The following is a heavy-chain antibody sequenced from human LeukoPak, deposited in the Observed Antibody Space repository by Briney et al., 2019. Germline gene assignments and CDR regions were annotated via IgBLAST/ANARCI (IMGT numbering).Heavy chain of an antibody. CDR1: GFTFSSYG. Sequence: GGSLRLSCAASGFTFSSYGMHWVRQAPGKGLEWVAFIWYDGSNKYYADSVKGRFTISRDNSKNTLNLQMNSLRAEDTAVYYCAKGAGAGTIDYWGQGTLVTVSS. V-gene: IGHV3-30*02. J-gene: IGHJ4*02. CDR2: IWYDGSNK. D-gene: IGHD6-13*01. CDR3: AKGAGAGTIDY.